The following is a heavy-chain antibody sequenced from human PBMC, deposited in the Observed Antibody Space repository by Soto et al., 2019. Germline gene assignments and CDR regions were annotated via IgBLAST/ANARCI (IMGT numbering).Heavy chain of an antibody. CDR3: ARDWCTNGVCRLDY. Sequence: QVQLQESGPGLVKPSQTLSLTCTVSGGSISSGGYYWSWIRQHPGKGLEWIGYIYYSGSTYYNPSLKSRVTISVDTSKNQFSLKLSSVTAADTAVYCCARDWCTNGVCRLDYWGQGTLVTVSS. CDR1: GGSISSGGYY. J-gene: IGHJ4*02. CDR2: IYYSGST. D-gene: IGHD2-8*01. V-gene: IGHV4-31*03.